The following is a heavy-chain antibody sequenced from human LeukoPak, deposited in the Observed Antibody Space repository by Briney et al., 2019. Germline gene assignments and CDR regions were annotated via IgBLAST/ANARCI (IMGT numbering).Heavy chain of an antibody. V-gene: IGHV3-66*02. CDR3: ARDPGGRGWFDP. CDR1: GFTVSSYY. Sequence: TGGSLRLSCAASGFTVSSYYMSWVRQAPGKGLEWVSVIYSGGSTYYADSVKGRFTISRDNSKNTLYLQMNSLRAEDTAVYYCARDPGGRGWFDPWGQGTLVTVSS. J-gene: IGHJ5*02. D-gene: IGHD1-1*01. CDR2: IYSGGST.